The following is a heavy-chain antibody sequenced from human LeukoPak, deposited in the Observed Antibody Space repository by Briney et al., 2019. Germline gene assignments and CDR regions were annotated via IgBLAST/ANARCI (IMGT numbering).Heavy chain of an antibody. D-gene: IGHD1-1*01. Sequence: GRSLRLSCAASGFTFSTYAMHWVRQGPGKGLEWVAVISYDGSNKYYADSVKGRFTISRDNSKNTLYLQMNSLRAEDTAVYYCARVLDAYLDYWGQGTLVTVSS. CDR2: ISYDGSNK. CDR1: GFTFSTYA. V-gene: IGHV3-30-3*01. CDR3: ARVLDAYLDY. J-gene: IGHJ4*02.